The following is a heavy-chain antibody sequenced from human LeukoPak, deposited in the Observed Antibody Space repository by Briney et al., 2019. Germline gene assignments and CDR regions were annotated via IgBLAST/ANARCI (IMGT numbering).Heavy chain of an antibody. Sequence: SVKVSCKASGGTFSSYAISWVRQAPGQGLEWMGRIIPIFGTANYAQKFQGRVAITTDESTSTAYMELSSLRSEDTAVYYCASTLYYYDSSGYSLWGQGTLVTVSS. J-gene: IGHJ4*02. V-gene: IGHV1-69*05. D-gene: IGHD3-22*01. CDR2: IIPIFGTA. CDR3: ASTLYYYDSSGYSL. CDR1: GGTFSSYA.